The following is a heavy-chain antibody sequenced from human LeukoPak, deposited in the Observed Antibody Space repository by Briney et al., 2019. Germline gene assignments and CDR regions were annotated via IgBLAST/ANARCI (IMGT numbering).Heavy chain of an antibody. CDR3: TRSGDGAFDN. V-gene: IGHV3-48*04. J-gene: IGHJ3*02. D-gene: IGHD3-10*01. CDR1: GFTFSAYA. Sequence: GGSLRLSCAASGFTFSAYAMNWVRQTPEKGLEWVSYISYNSDTTHYADSVKGRFTISRDNAKNSVYLQMNSLRVEDTAVYYCTRSGDGAFDNWGPGTMVTVS. CDR2: ISYNSDTT.